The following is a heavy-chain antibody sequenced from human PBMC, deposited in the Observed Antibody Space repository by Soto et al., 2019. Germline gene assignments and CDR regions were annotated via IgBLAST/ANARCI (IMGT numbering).Heavy chain of an antibody. J-gene: IGHJ4*02. CDR2: IYHSGST. D-gene: IGHD2-15*01. Sequence: NPSETLSLTCAVSGYSISSGYYWGWIRQPPGKGLEWIGSIYHSGSTYYNPSLKSRVTISVDTSKNQFSLKLSSVTAADTAVYYCARDSRDCSGGSCYASLFDYWGQGTLVTVSS. CDR3: ARDSRDCSGGSCYASLFDY. V-gene: IGHV4-38-2*02. CDR1: GYSISSGYY.